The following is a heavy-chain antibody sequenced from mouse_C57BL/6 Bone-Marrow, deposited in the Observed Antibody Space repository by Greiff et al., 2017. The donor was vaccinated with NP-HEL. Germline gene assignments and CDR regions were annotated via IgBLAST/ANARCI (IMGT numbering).Heavy chain of an antibody. V-gene: IGHV1-82*01. CDR3: APTVVDY. J-gene: IGHJ2*01. CDR1: GYAFSSSW. D-gene: IGHD1-1*01. Sequence: VQLQQSGPELVKPGASVKISCKASGYAFSSSWMNWVKQRPGKGLEWIGRIYPGDGDTNYNGKFKGKATLTADKSSSTAYMQLSSLTSEDSAVYFCAPTVVDYWGQGTTLTVSS. CDR2: IYPGDGDT.